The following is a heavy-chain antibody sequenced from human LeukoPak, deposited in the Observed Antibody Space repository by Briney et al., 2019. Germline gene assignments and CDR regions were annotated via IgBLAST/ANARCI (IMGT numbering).Heavy chain of an antibody. CDR1: GFTFSSYA. CDR3: AKIDTDDFWSGYSPDDY. D-gene: IGHD3-3*01. J-gene: IGHJ4*02. V-gene: IGHV3-23*01. CDR2: ISGSGGST. Sequence: GGSLRLSGAASGFTFSSYAMSWVRQAPGKGLEWVSAISGSGGSTYYADSVKGRFTISRDNSKNTLYLQMNSLRAEDTAVYYCAKIDTDDFWSGYSPDDYWGQGTLVTVSS.